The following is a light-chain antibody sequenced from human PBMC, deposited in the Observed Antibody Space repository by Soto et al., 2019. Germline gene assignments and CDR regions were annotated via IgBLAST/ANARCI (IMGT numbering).Light chain of an antibody. Sequence: IVLTQSPGTLSLSPGERTTLSCRASQSISRYLAWYQQKPGQGPRLLIYGASSRATGTPDRFSGSGSGTDFTLTITRLEHEDLALYYCQQYGSSPPTFGQGTKVDIK. CDR2: GAS. V-gene: IGKV3-20*01. CDR1: QSISRY. J-gene: IGKJ1*01. CDR3: QQYGSSPPT.